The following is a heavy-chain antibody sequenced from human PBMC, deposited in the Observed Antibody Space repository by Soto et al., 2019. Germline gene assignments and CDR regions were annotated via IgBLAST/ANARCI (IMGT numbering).Heavy chain of an antibody. D-gene: IGHD6-19*01. V-gene: IGHV3-23*01. CDR3: AKDLAVAGYYLDH. CDR2: IRGGGGGT. Sequence: PGGSLRLSCAASGFTFSTYAMSWVRQAPGKGLEWVSAIRGGGGGTYYADSVKGRFTISRDNSKNTLYLQMNSLRAEDTAVYYCAKDLAVAGYYLDHWGQGALVTVSS. CDR1: GFTFSTYA. J-gene: IGHJ4*02.